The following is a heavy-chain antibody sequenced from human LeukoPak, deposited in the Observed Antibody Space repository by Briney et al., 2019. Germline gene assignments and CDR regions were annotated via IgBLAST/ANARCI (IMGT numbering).Heavy chain of an antibody. CDR3: ARIDTAMEYYFDY. D-gene: IGHD5-18*01. V-gene: IGHV1-2*06. CDR1: GYTFTGYY. J-gene: IGHJ4*02. CDR2: INPNSGGT. Sequence: GASVKVSCKASGYTFTGYYMHWVRQAPGQGLEWMGRINPNSGGTNYAQKFQGRVTMTRDTSISTAYMELSRLRSDDTAVYYCARIDTAMEYYFDYWGQGTLVTVSS.